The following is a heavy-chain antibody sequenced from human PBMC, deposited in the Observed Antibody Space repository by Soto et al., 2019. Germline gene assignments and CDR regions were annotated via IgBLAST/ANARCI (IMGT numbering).Heavy chain of an antibody. V-gene: IGHV3-66*01. Sequence: EVQLVESGGGLVQPGGSLRLSCVASGFSVRSNYMSWVRQAPGKGLEWVSVIYSGGSTYYADSVEGRFTISRDNSKNTRYLHMNNLGAADTATYYCARESMGVSVFYYYAMDVWGQGTTVTVSS. CDR1: GFSVRSNY. CDR2: IYSGGST. J-gene: IGHJ6*02. CDR3: ARESMGVSVFYYYAMDV. D-gene: IGHD3-10*01.